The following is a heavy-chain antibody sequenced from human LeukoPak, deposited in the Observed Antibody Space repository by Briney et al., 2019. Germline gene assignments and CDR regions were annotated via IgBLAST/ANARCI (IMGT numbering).Heavy chain of an antibody. CDR2: ISHSGST. CDR3: ARVGGYGYGNYYFNY. CDR1: GYSISSGYY. J-gene: IGHJ4*02. V-gene: IGHV4-38-2*01. Sequence: SETLSLTCAVSGYSISSGYYWGWIRQSPGKRLDWIGSISHSGSTYYNPSLRSRVTISIDTSKNQFSLRLSSVTATDTAVYYCARVGGYGYGNYYFNYWGQGTLVTVSS. D-gene: IGHD5-18*01.